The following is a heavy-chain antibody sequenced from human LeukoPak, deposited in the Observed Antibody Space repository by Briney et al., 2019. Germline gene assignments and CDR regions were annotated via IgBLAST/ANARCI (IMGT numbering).Heavy chain of an antibody. J-gene: IGHJ4*02. V-gene: IGHV3-48*04. Sequence: GGSLRLSCAASGFTFSRYDMNWVRQAPGKGLEWVSYIIRSSSTKYYADSVKGRFTISRDNAKNSLYLQMNSLRAEDTAVYYCARGGGQWLVRGLSYFDYWGQGTLVTVSS. D-gene: IGHD6-19*01. CDR1: GFTFSRYD. CDR3: ARGGGQWLVRGLSYFDY. CDR2: IIRSSSTK.